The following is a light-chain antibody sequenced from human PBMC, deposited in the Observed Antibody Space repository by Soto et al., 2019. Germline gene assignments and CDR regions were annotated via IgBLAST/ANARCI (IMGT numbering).Light chain of an antibody. CDR1: ESISGY. CDR3: QQASTFPLA. J-gene: IGKJ4*01. V-gene: IGKV1-12*01. Sequence: DIQMTQSPSSVSASVGDSVTISCRASESISGYLAWYQQKPGKVPSLPISTADTLQSGVPSRFSGSGYGTDFTLTLTGLQPEDFGNYSCQQASTFPLAFGGGTRVEVK. CDR2: TAD.